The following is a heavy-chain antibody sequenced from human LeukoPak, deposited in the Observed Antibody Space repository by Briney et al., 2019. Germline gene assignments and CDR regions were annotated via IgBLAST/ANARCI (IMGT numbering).Heavy chain of an antibody. CDR3: ARDNPDYYGSGSYYNYNWFDP. CDR2: ISAYNGNT. D-gene: IGHD3-10*01. J-gene: IGHJ5*02. V-gene: IGHV1-18*01. Sequence: GASVKVSCKASGYTFTNYGISWVRQAPGQGLEWMGWISAYNGNTNYAQKLQGRVTMTTDTSTSTAYMELRSLRSDGTAVYYCARDNPDYYGSGSYYNYNWFDPWGQGTLVTVSS. CDR1: GYTFTNYG.